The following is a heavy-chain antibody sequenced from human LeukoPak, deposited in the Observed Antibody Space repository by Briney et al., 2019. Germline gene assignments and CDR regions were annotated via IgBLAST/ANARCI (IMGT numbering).Heavy chain of an antibody. Sequence: SVKVSCKASGGTCSSYAISWVRQAPGQGLEWMGGIIPLFGTTNYAQTFQGRVTITADESTSTAYMELSSLRSEDTAVYYCAREGFFGSGSYPPTGQDAFDIWGQGTMVTVSS. V-gene: IGHV1-69*13. D-gene: IGHD3-10*01. CDR2: IIPLFGTT. CDR1: GGTCSSYA. J-gene: IGHJ3*02. CDR3: AREGFFGSGSYPPTGQDAFDI.